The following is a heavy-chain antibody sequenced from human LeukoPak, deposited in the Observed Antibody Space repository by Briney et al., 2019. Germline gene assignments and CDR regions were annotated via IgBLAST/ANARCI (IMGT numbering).Heavy chain of an antibody. CDR1: GYTFTGYY. CDR3: ARGAYCSGGSCYWAYYYYYYMDV. Sequence: ASVKVSCKTSGYTFTGYYMHWVRQAPGQGLEWMGWMNPNSGKTGYAQTFLGRVTMTRNTSINTAYMELSSLRSEDTAVYDCARGAYCSGGSCYWAYYYYYYMDVWGKGTPVTISS. J-gene: IGHJ6*03. CDR2: MNPNSGKT. D-gene: IGHD2-15*01. V-gene: IGHV1-8*02.